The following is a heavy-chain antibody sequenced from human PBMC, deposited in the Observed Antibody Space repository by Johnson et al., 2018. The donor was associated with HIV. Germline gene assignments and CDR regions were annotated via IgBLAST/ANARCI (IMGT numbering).Heavy chain of an antibody. V-gene: IGHV3-15*01. CDR1: GFTFNNAW. J-gene: IGHJ3*02. CDR3: TKQALNWGGGAFDI. CDR2: IKSKTDGGTT. Sequence: VQLVESGGGLVKPGGSLRVSCAASGFTFNNAWMSWVRQAPGKGLEWVGRIKSKTDGGTTDFAAPVKDRFTISRHDSKNTLYLQMSSLKAEDTAVYYCTKQALNWGGGAFDIWGRGTVVTVSS. D-gene: IGHD3-16*01.